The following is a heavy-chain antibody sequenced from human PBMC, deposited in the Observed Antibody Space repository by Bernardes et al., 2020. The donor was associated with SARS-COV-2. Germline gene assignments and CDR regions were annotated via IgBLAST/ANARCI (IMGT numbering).Heavy chain of an antibody. CDR2: ISYDGSNK. V-gene: IGHV3-30*18. D-gene: IGHD3-22*01. J-gene: IGHJ3*02. CDR3: AKEYDSSGYKARGAFDI. Sequence: GGSLRLSCAASGFTFSSYGMHWVRQAPGKGLEWVAVISYDGSNKYYADSVKGRFTISRDNSKNTLYLQMNSLRAEDTAVYYCAKEYDSSGYKARGAFDIWGQGTMVTVSS. CDR1: GFTFSSYG.